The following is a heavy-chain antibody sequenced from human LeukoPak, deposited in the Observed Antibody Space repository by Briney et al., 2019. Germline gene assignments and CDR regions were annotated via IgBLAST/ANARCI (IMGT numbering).Heavy chain of an antibody. D-gene: IGHD4-23*01. J-gene: IGHJ4*02. V-gene: IGHV3-23*01. CDR2: ISASGGST. Sequence: GGSLRHSCAASGFTFSSYAMNWVRQAPGKGLEWVSGISASGGSTYYADSVKGRFTISGDNSKNTLYLQMNSLRAEDTAIYYCAKDATTVVTYFDYWGQGTLVTVSS. CDR1: GFTFSSYA. CDR3: AKDATTVVTYFDY.